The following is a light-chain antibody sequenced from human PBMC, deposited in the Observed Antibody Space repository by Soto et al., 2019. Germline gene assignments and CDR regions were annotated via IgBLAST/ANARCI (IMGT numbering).Light chain of an antibody. V-gene: IGKV3-15*01. CDR1: QSVGSA. CDR2: GAS. Sequence: EIVMTQSPATLSVSPGETATLSCRASQSVGSAVAWYQHKPGQAPRLLIVGASIRATGVPGRFSGGGSGTEFTLTISSLQSEDFAVYDCQQYKNWPPLTFGGWTTLEIK. CDR3: QQYKNWPPLT. J-gene: IGKJ4*01.